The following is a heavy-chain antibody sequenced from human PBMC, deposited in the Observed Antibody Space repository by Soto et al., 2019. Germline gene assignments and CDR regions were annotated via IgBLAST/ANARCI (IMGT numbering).Heavy chain of an antibody. D-gene: IGHD6-19*01. J-gene: IGHJ4*02. CDR1: GESFSGYI. CDR3: ARGVSTGSHYSGGWYYFDS. CDR2: INHSGSA. V-gene: IGHV4-34*01. Sequence: QVQLQQSGAGLLKPSETLSLTCAVYGESFSGYIWTWIRQTPGKGLQWIGQINHSGSARDNPSLKSLVTLAVQTSNSQFSLELSSVTAADTAVYYCARGVSTGSHYSGGWYYFDSWGQGTQVTVSS.